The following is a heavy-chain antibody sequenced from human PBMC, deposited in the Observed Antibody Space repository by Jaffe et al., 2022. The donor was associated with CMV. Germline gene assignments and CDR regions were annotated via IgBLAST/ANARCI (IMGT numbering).Heavy chain of an antibody. Sequence: QVQLQESGPGLVKPSETLSLTCTVSGGSISSYYWSWIRQPPGKGLEWIGYIYYSGSTNYNPSLKSRVTISVDTSKNQFSLKLSSVTAADTAVYYCARHLSSKYSSGQNVYYYYYYMDVWGKGTTVTVSS. D-gene: IGHD6-19*01. CDR1: GGSISSYY. CDR3: ARHLSSKYSSGQNVYYYYYYMDV. V-gene: IGHV4-59*08. J-gene: IGHJ6*03. CDR2: IYYSGST.